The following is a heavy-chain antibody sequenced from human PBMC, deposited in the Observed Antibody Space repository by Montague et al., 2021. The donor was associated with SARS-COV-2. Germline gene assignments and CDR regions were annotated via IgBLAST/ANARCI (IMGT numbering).Heavy chain of an antibody. CDR3: ARRVSWVTMIVVVAYFDY. D-gene: IGHD3-22*01. V-gene: IGHV4-4*02. Sequence: SETLSLTCAVSGGSISSSNWWSWVRQPPGKGLEWIGEIYHSGSTNSNPSPKSRVTISVDKSKNQFSLKLSSVTAADTAVYYCARRVSWVTMIVVVAYFDYWGQGTLVTVSS. J-gene: IGHJ4*02. CDR1: GGSISSSNW. CDR2: IYHSGST.